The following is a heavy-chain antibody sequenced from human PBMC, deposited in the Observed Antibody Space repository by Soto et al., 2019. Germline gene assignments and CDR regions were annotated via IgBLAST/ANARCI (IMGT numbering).Heavy chain of an antibody. V-gene: IGHV1-2*02. D-gene: IGHD2-8*02. Sequence: ASVKVCCKASGYSFTGYYIHWVRQAPGQGLEWMGWINPDSGATNYAQNFQGRVTLTSDTSISTASMDLTSLTSDDTAVYYCARGDYGTGGYPFPYFDYWGQGSLFTFSS. J-gene: IGHJ4*02. CDR1: GYSFTGYY. CDR3: ARGDYGTGGYPFPYFDY. CDR2: INPDSGAT.